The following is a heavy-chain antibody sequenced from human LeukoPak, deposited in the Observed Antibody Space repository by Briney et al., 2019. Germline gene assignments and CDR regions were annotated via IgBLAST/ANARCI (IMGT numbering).Heavy chain of an antibody. CDR1: GGSSSSSSYY. D-gene: IGHD3-10*01. V-gene: IGHV4-39*01. J-gene: IGHJ4*02. CDR2: IYSSGST. CDR3: ARRGGSGRSFDY. Sequence: SETLSLTCTVSGGSSSSSSYYWGWICQPPGNGLEWIGSIYSSGSTYYNPSLKSRVTIPVDTSKNKFSLNLSSVPASDTAVYYCARRGGSGRSFDYWGQGTLVTVSS.